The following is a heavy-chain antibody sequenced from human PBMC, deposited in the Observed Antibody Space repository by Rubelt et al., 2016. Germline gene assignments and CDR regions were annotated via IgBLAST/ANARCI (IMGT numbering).Heavy chain of an antibody. V-gene: IGHV3-15*01. Sequence: EVQLVESGGGLVKPGGSLRLSCAASGFTFSNVWMTWVRQALGKGLEWVGRIKRKSERETTDYAAPVKDRFTISRDDSKNTLYLQRTSLGTDDSGVYYCATGDCSGGSCHAFDIWGQGTMVSVSS. D-gene: IGHD2-15*01. CDR2: IKRKSERETT. J-gene: IGHJ3*02. CDR1: GFTFSNVW. CDR3: ATGDCSGGSCHAFDI.